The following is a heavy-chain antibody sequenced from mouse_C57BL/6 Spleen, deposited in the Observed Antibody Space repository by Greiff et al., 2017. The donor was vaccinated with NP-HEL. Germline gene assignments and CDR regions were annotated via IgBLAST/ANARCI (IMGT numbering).Heavy chain of an antibody. CDR2: IDPETGGT. D-gene: IGHD5-2*01. V-gene: IGHV1-15*01. CDR3: TRGGIRNYFDY. CDR1: GYTFTDYD. J-gene: IGHJ2*01. Sequence: VQLQQSGAELVRPGASVTLSCKASGYTFTDYDMHWVKQTPVHGLEWIGAIDPETGGTAYNQKFKGKAILTADKSSSTAYMELRSLTSEDSAVYYCTRGGIRNYFDYWGQGTTLTVSS.